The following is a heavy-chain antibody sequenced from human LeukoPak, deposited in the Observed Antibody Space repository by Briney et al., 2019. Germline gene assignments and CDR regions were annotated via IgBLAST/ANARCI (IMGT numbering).Heavy chain of an antibody. J-gene: IGHJ4*02. CDR3: ASQLLYEGIDY. CDR1: GGSFSGYY. D-gene: IGHD2-2*02. CDR2: INHSGST. Sequence: SETLSLTCAVYGGSFSGYYWSWIRQPPGKGLGWIGEINHSGSTNYNPSLKSRVTISVDTSKNQFSLKLSSVTAADTAVYYCASQLLYEGIDYWGQGTLVTVSS. V-gene: IGHV4-34*01.